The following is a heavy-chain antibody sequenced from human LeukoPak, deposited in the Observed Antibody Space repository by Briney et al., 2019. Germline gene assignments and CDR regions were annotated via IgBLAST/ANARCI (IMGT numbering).Heavy chain of an antibody. CDR3: ARDRGGYSYGPDFDY. Sequence: SETLSLTCAVYGGSFSGYYWSWIRQPPGKGLEWIGSIYYSGSTYYNPSLKSRVTISVDTSKNQFSLKLSSVTAADTAVYYCARDRGGYSYGPDFDYWGQGTLVTVSS. CDR1: GGSFSGYY. V-gene: IGHV4-34*01. J-gene: IGHJ4*02. D-gene: IGHD5-18*01. CDR2: IYYSGST.